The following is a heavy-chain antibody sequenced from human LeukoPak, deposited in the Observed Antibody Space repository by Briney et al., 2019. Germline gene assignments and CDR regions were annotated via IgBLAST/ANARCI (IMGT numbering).Heavy chain of an antibody. Sequence: GGSLRLSCAASGFTFSSYAMHWVRQAPGKGLEWVAVISYDGSNKYYADSVKGRFTISRDNSKNALYLQMNSLRAEDTAVYYCVRPMTTVTRGAFDIWGQGTMVTVSS. D-gene: IGHD4-17*01. CDR2: ISYDGSNK. CDR3: VRPMTTVTRGAFDI. J-gene: IGHJ3*02. V-gene: IGHV3-30-3*01. CDR1: GFTFSSYA.